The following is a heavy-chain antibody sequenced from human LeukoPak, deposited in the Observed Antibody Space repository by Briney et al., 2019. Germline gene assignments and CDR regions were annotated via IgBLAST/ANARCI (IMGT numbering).Heavy chain of an antibody. J-gene: IGHJ4*02. CDR2: IEQDGSEK. CDR3: VGGIGWLPDY. D-gene: IGHD6-19*01. Sequence: PGGSLRLSCAASGLTFSAYWGNWVRQAPGKGLEWVANIEQDGSEKNYVDSVKGRFTISRDNGEKSLYLQMNSLRVEDTGVYYCVGGIGWLPDYWGQGTLVTVSS. CDR1: GLTFSAYW. V-gene: IGHV3-7*01.